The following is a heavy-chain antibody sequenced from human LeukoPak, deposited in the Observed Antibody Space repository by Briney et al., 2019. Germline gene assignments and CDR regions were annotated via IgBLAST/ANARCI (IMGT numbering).Heavy chain of an antibody. CDR2: IYYSGST. Sequence: SETLPLTCTVSGGSISSYYWSWIRQPPGKGLEWIGYIYYSGSTNYNPSLKSRVTISVDTSKNQFSLKLSSVTAADTAVYYCATPGPYYYDSSGYYRWGQGTLVTVSS. CDR3: ATPGPYYYDSSGYYR. V-gene: IGHV4-59*08. J-gene: IGHJ4*02. CDR1: GGSISSYY. D-gene: IGHD3-22*01.